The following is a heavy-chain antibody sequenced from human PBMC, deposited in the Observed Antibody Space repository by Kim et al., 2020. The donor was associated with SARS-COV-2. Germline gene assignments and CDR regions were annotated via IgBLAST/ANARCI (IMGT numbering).Heavy chain of an antibody. CDR1: GFSLDTRGLG. CDR3: AHRGCGGDCYEVNRRLNLPDY. J-gene: IGHJ4*02. CDR2: IYWDNDK. V-gene: IGHV2-5*02. Sequence: SGPTLVNPTQTLRLTCTFSGFSLDTRGLGVGWIRQPPGQALEWLALIYWDNDKRYSPSLKSRLTITKDTSKNQVVLTMTNMDPVDTATYYCAHRGCGGDCYEVNRRLNLPDYWGQGALVTVSS. D-gene: IGHD2-21*02.